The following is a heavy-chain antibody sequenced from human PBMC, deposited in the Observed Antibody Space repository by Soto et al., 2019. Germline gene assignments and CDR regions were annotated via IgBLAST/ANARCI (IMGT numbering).Heavy chain of an antibody. V-gene: IGHV3-48*02. CDR2: ISSSSSTI. J-gene: IGHJ3*02. Sequence: QAGGSLRLSCAASGFTFSSYSMNWVRQAPGKGLEWVSYISSSSSTIYYADSVKGRFTISRDNAKNSLYLQMNSLRDEDTAVYYCASETYYYDSSGYPDDAFDIWGQGTMVTVSS. CDR3: ASETYYYDSSGYPDDAFDI. CDR1: GFTFSSYS. D-gene: IGHD3-22*01.